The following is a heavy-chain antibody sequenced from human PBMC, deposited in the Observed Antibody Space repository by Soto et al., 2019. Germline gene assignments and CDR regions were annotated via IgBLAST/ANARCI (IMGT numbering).Heavy chain of an antibody. CDR3: ARGRSGFYTEWNY. Sequence: GGSLRLSCAASGFTFSSYSMNWVRQAPGKGLEWVSYISSSSSTIYYADSVKGRFTISRDNAKNSLYLQMNSLRAEDSAVYYCARGRSGFYTEWNYWGQGTLVTVSS. V-gene: IGHV3-48*01. CDR1: GFTFSSYS. J-gene: IGHJ4*02. CDR2: ISSSSSTI. D-gene: IGHD3-3*01.